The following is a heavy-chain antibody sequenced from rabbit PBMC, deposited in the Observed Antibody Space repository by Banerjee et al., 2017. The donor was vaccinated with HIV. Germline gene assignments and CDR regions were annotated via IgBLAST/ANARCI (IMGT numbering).Heavy chain of an antibody. CDR3: ARDGPGNTVPGL. J-gene: IGHJ4*01. CDR2: IYAGSSGST. CDR1: GFDFSSNA. D-gene: IGHD3-1*01. V-gene: IGHV1S40*01. Sequence: QSLEESGGDLVKPGASLTLTCTASGFDFSSNAMCWVRQAPGKRPEWIACIYAGSSGSTYYASWAKGRFTISKTSSTTVTLQMTSLTAADTATYFCARDGPGNTVPGLWGQGTLVT.